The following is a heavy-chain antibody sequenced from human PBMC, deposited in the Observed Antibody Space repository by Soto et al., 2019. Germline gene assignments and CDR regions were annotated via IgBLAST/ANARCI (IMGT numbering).Heavy chain of an antibody. Sequence: SVTLSITCTVSGGSISSSSYYWGWIRQPPGKGLEWIGSIYYSGSTYYNPSLKSRVTISVDTSKNQFSLKLSSVTAADTAVYYCARAIVVAIKGWGPGTLVTVSS. CDR1: GGSISSSSYY. CDR3: ARAIVVAIKG. CDR2: IYYSGST. V-gene: IGHV4-39*01. D-gene: IGHD3-22*01. J-gene: IGHJ4*01.